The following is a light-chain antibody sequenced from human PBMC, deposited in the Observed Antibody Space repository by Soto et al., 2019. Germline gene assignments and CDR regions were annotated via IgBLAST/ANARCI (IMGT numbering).Light chain of an antibody. V-gene: IGKV1-5*03. J-gene: IGKJ1*01. CDR3: QHWVDYMWT. Sequence: DIHLTQSPSTLSASVGDRVTITCRASQSISSWLAWYQQIPGKAPKLLIYKASTLESGVPSRFSGSGSGTEFTLTISSLQPDDFATYYCQHWVDYMWTFGQGTKVEIK. CDR1: QSISSW. CDR2: KAS.